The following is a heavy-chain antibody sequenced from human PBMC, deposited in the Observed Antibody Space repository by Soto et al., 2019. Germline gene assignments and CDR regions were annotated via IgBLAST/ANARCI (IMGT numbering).Heavy chain of an antibody. D-gene: IGHD3-10*01. CDR2: FRSGGDDGTT. Sequence: LRLSCAASGFTFSSYSMSWVRQAPGKGLEWVSGFRSGGDDGTTYYADSVKGRFTISRDNSKNTLFLQMDSLRAEDTAIYYCAKKVTSGQGSQSFDYWGQGTLVTVSS. J-gene: IGHJ4*02. CDR1: GFTFSSYS. V-gene: IGHV3-23*01. CDR3: AKKVTSGQGSQSFDY.